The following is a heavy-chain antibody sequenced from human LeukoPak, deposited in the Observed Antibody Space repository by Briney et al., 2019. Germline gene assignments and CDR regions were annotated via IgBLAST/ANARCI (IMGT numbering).Heavy chain of an antibody. D-gene: IGHD1-1*01. J-gene: IGHJ4*02. CDR1: GFTFSSYV. Sequence: GGSLRLSCAAPGFTFSSYVMSWVRQAPGKGLEWVSNISGSGGSTYYGDSVKGRFTISRDNSKNTLYLQMNSLRAEDTAAYYCATRGTTATKYFDQWGQGTLVTVSS. CDR2: ISGSGGST. CDR3: ATRGTTATKYFDQ. V-gene: IGHV3-23*01.